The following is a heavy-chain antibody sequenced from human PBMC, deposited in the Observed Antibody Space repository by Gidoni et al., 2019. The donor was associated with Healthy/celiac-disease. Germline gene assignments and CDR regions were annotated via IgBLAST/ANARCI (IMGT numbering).Heavy chain of an antibody. CDR2: IYYSGST. D-gene: IGHD2-2*01. CDR1: GGSISSYY. J-gene: IGHJ4*02. V-gene: IGHV4-59*01. CDR3: ARGGDIVVVPAAMGFDY. Sequence: QVQLQESGPGLVKPSETLSLTCTVSGGSISSYYWSWIRQPPGKGLEWIGYIYYSGSTNYNPSLKSRVTISVDTSKNQFSLKLSSVTAADTAVYYCARGGDIVVVPAAMGFDYWGQGTLVTVS.